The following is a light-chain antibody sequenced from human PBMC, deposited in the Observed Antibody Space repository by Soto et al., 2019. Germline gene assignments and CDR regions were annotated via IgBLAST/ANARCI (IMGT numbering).Light chain of an antibody. J-gene: IGLJ2*01. V-gene: IGLV2-14*01. CDR2: EVS. Sequence: QYALTQPASVSGSPGQSVTISCTGTSYGVGGYNYVAWYQQHPAKAPKLLIYEVSYRPSGVSDRFSGSKSGNTASMTISGRQAEDEADYFWGSYTLSSARYVFGGGTKLTVL. CDR3: GSYTLSSARYV. CDR1: SYGVGGYNY.